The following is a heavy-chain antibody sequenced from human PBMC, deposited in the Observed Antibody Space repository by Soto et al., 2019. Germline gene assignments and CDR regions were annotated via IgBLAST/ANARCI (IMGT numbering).Heavy chain of an antibody. D-gene: IGHD1-1*01. J-gene: IGHJ6*03. CDR3: ARGSWDDVSGHYYVDV. Sequence: QVQLQLSGPGLVTPSQTLSLTCAISGDSVSSNSAGWNWIRQTPSRGLEWLGRTYYRSKWYFNYAVSVERRITINPDTSKTQFSLQLSSVTPDDTAVYYCARGSWDDVSGHYYVDVWGKGTTVTVSS. CDR1: GDSVSSNSAG. V-gene: IGHV6-1*01. CDR2: TYYRSKWYF.